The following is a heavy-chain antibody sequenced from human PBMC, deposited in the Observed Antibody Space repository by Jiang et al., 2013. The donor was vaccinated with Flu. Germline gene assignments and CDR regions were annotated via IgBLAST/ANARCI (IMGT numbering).Heavy chain of an antibody. Sequence: GAEVKKPGASVKVSCKASGYTFTSYGISWVRQAPGQGLEWMGWISAYNGNTNYAQKLQGRVTMTTDTSTSTAYMELRSLRSDDTAVYYCARDSGRIVVVVAAVRTDYYYYGMDVWGQGTTVTVSS. V-gene: IGHV1-18*04. J-gene: IGHJ6*02. D-gene: IGHD2-15*01. CDR1: GYTFTSYG. CDR2: ISAYNGNT. CDR3: ARDSGRIVVVVAAVRTDYYYYGMDV.